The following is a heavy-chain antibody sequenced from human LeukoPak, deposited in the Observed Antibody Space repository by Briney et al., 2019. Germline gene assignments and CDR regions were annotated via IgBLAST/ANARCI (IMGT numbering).Heavy chain of an antibody. CDR2: ISSDGRST. V-gene: IGHV3-74*01. Sequence: PGGSLRLSCAASGFSFSSDWMHWVRQAPGKGLVWVSRISSDGRSTSYADSVEGRFTISRDNAKNTLYLQMNSLRAEDTAVYYCGRALYRGFDYWGQGTLVTVSS. CDR1: GFSFSSDW. CDR3: GRALYRGFDY. J-gene: IGHJ4*02. D-gene: IGHD1-26*01.